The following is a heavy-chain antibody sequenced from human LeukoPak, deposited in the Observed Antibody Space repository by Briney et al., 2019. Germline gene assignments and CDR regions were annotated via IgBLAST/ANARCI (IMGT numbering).Heavy chain of an antibody. D-gene: IGHD1-26*01. Sequence: PGGSLRLSCVASGFTFSAYGMHWVRQAPGKGLEWVAVISDDGSNKYYVDSVKGRFIISRDNSKNTLYLQMNSLRAEDTAVYYCARYSGTFSNSYFDCWGQGTLVTVSS. CDR3: ARYSGTFSNSYFDC. CDR2: ISDDGSNK. CDR1: GFTFSAYG. J-gene: IGHJ4*02. V-gene: IGHV3-30*03.